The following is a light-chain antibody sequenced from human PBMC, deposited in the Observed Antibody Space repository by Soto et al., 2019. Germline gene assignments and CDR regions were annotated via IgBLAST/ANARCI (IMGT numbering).Light chain of an antibody. CDR3: AAWDDSLSGVV. V-gene: IGLV1-47*01. CDR1: SSNIGTNY. J-gene: IGLJ2*01. Sequence: QSALTQPPSASATPGQRVTLSCSGSSSNIGTNYVYWYQHLPGTAPKLLIYRNDQRPSGVPDRFSGSMSGTAASLAIGGLRSEDEADYYCAAWDDSLSGVVFGGGTKVTVL. CDR2: RND.